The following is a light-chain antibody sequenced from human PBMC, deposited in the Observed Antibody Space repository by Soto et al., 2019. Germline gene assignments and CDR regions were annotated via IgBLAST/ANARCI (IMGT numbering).Light chain of an antibody. CDR1: QSINNY. CDR3: QQRSNWIT. CDR2: DGS. Sequence: EIVLTQSPDTLSLTPGARVTLSGRASQSINNYLAGSQQKPGQAPRLLIYDGSNRATGIPARFSGSGSGTDFTLTISSLEPEDFAVYYCQQRSNWITFGQGTRLGI. J-gene: IGKJ5*01. V-gene: IGKV3-11*01.